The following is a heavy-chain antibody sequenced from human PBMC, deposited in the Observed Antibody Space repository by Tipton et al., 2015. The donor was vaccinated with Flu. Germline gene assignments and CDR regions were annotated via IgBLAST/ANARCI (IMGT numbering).Heavy chain of an antibody. CDR3: ARWSPYSSSSPLLDY. J-gene: IGHJ4*02. Sequence: TLSLTCTVSGGSISSSSYYWGWIRQPPGKGLEWIGSIYYSGSTYYNPSLKSRVTISVDTSKNQFSLKLSSVTAADTAVYYCARWSPYSSSSPLLDYWGQGTLVTVSS. D-gene: IGHD6-6*01. CDR1: GGSISSSSYY. V-gene: IGHV4-39*07. CDR2: IYYSGST.